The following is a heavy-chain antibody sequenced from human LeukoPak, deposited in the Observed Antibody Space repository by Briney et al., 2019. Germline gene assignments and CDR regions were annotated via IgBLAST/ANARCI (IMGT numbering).Heavy chain of an antibody. CDR2: INHSGST. CDR1: GGSFSGYY. D-gene: IGHD2-2*01. J-gene: IGHJ6*03. V-gene: IGHV4-34*01. Sequence: SETLSLTCAVYGGSFSGYYWSWIRQPPGKGLEWIGEINHSGSTNYNPSLKSRVTISVDTSKNQFSLKLSSVTAADTAVYYCARWTRGGGSCSSTSCHGRYYYYMDVWGKGTTVTVSS. CDR3: ARWTRGGGSCSSTSCHGRYYYYMDV.